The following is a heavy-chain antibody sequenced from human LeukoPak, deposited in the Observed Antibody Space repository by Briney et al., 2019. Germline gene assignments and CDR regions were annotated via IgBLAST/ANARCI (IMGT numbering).Heavy chain of an antibody. J-gene: IGHJ4*02. CDR3: ARKGSYGSGNDYFDY. D-gene: IGHD3-10*01. Sequence: GGSLRLSCAASGFTFSSYSMNWVRQAPGKGLEWVSYISSSGSTIYYADSVKGRFTISRDNAKNSLYLQMNSLRAEDTAVYYCARKGSYGSGNDYFDYWGQGTLVTVSS. V-gene: IGHV3-48*04. CDR1: GFTFSSYS. CDR2: ISSSGSTI.